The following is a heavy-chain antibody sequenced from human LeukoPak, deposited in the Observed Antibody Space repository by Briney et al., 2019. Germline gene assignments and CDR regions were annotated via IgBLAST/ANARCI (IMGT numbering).Heavy chain of an antibody. V-gene: IGHV1-24*01. CDR1: GYTLTELS. J-gene: IGHJ5*02. CDR2: FDPEDGET. Sequence: ASVKVSCKVSGYTLTELSMHWVRQAPGKGLEWMGGFDPEDGETIYAQKFQGRVTMTEDTSTDTAYMELSSLRSEDTAVYYCALGGYYYDNSGYYNWFDPWGQGTLVTVSS. CDR3: ALGGYYYDNSGYYNWFDP. D-gene: IGHD3-22*01.